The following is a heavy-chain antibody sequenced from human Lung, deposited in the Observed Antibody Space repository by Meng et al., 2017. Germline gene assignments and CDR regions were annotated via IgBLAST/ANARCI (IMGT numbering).Heavy chain of an antibody. CDR3: ARGPTTMAHDFDY. D-gene: IGHD4-11*01. Sequence: QWGAGLLKPSEPLALICVVSGGSFSDYYWSWIRQPPGKGLEWIGEINHSGSTNYNPSLESRATISVDTSQNNLSLKLSSVTAADSAVYYCARGPTTMAHDFDYWGQGTLVTVSS. CDR2: INHSGST. J-gene: IGHJ4*02. CDR1: GGSFSDYY. V-gene: IGHV4-34*01.